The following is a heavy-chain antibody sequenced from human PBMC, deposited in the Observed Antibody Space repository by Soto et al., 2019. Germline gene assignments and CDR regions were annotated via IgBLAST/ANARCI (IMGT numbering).Heavy chain of an antibody. J-gene: IGHJ6*02. CDR3: AREYTAWPLAYGLDV. V-gene: IGHV3-21*01. CDR2: ISSSGDYL. CDR1: GFTFRRNN. D-gene: IGHD2-2*02. Sequence: GGSLRLSCAASGFTFRRNNMNWVRQAPGKGLEWVASISSSGDYLYYADSVKGRFTISRDNAKNSVSLQMNSLRAEDTAVYYCAREYTAWPLAYGLDVWGQGTTVTV.